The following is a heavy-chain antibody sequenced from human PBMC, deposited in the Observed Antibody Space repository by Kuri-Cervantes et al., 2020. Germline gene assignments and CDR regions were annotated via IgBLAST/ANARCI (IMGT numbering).Heavy chain of an antibody. J-gene: IGHJ5*02. CDR2: IYHSGST. CDR3: ARRSYYDTFGYDTWFDP. CDR1: GGSISSTNW. V-gene: IGHV4-4*02. D-gene: IGHD3-22*01. Sequence: SETLSLTCTVSGGSISSTNWWSWVRQPPGKGLEWIGEIYHSGSTNYNLSLKSRVTISLDKSRNQFSLKLNSVTAADTAVYYCARRSYYDTFGYDTWFDPWGRGILVTFSS.